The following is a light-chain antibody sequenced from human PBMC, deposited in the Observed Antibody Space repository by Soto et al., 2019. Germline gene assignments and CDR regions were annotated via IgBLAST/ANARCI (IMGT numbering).Light chain of an antibody. CDR2: AAS. CDR3: QQSYRSPIT. Sequence: DIQMTQSPSSLSASVVDRVTITCRASQSISKYLNWYQQKPGKAPKLLIYAASSLQSGVPSGFGGSGSGTDFTRTISSLQPEDFATYYCQQSYRSPITFGQGTRLEIK. CDR1: QSISKY. J-gene: IGKJ5*01. V-gene: IGKV1-39*01.